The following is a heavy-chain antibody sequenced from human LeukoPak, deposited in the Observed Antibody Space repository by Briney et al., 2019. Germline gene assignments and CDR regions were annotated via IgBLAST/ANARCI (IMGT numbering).Heavy chain of an antibody. Sequence: ASVKVSCKASGYTFTIYGISWVRQAPGQGLEWMGWINPNNGNTNYVQKLQGRVTMTTDTSTSTAYMELRSLRSDDTAVYYCATVGYYSSGRHRYAFDIWGQGTMVTVSS. CDR2: INPNNGNT. D-gene: IGHD3-22*01. V-gene: IGHV1-18*01. J-gene: IGHJ3*02. CDR3: ATVGYYSSGRHRYAFDI. CDR1: GYTFTIYG.